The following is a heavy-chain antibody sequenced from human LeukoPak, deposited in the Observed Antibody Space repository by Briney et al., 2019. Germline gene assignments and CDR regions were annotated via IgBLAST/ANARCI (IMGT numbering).Heavy chain of an antibody. V-gene: IGHV3-30*03. CDR1: GFSFSNFG. J-gene: IGHJ4*02. D-gene: IGHD3-22*01. Sequence: TGGSLRLSCAASGFSFSNFGMHCVRQAPAKGLEWVAVISYDGSNKYFADSVKGRFTISRDNSKNTLYLQMNSLRAEDTAVYYCATQDGYDNSGHYGYWGQGTLVTVSS. CDR2: ISYDGSNK. CDR3: ATQDGYDNSGHYGY.